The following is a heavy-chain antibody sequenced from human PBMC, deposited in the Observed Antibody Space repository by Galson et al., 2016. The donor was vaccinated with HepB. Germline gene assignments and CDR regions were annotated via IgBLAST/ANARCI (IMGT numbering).Heavy chain of an antibody. D-gene: IGHD2-2*01. V-gene: IGHV3-23*01. CDR3: ARDRFCSNTRCYGWLDP. CDR2: ISGSGLGT. CDR1: GFTFSDYA. Sequence: SLRLSCAASGFTFSDYAMSWVRQAPGKGLEWVSAISGSGLGTHYADSVKGRFTTSRDNSKNTLYLQMNSLTVEDTAVYYCARDRFCSNTRCYGWLDPWGQGTLVTVSS. J-gene: IGHJ5*02.